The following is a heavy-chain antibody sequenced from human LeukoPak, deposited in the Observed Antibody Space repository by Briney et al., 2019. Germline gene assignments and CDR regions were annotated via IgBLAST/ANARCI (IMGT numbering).Heavy chain of an antibody. CDR1: GGSFSGYY. CDR3: ARGRYLDWLLPESTYYFDY. Sequence: KPSETLSLTCAVYGGSFSGYYWSWIRQPPGKGLEWIGEINHSGSTNYNPSLKSRVTISVDTSKNQFSLKLSSVTAADTAVYYCARGRYLDWLLPESTYYFDYWGQGTLVTVSS. J-gene: IGHJ4*02. V-gene: IGHV4-34*01. D-gene: IGHD3-9*01. CDR2: INHSGST.